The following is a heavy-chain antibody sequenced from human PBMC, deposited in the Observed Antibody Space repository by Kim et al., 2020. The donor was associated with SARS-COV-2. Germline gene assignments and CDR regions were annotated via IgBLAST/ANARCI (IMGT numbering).Heavy chain of an antibody. D-gene: IGHD2-2*01. CDR3: ARASSTSCPCYYMDV. J-gene: IGHJ6*03. V-gene: IGHV3-74*01. CDR2: ISSSGNST. Sequence: GGSLRLSCAASEFTFSTYWMYWVRQAPGKGLVWVSRISSSGNSTNYADSVKGRFTICRDNAKNTLYLQMNSLRAEDTAVYYCARASSTSCPCYYMDVWGKGTPVTVSS. CDR1: EFTFSTYW.